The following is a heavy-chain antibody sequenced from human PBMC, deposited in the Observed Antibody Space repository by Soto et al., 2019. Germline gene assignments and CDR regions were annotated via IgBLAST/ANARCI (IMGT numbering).Heavy chain of an antibody. J-gene: IGHJ6*02. CDR2: IWYDGSNK. CDR1: GFTFSSYG. V-gene: IGHV3-33*01. Sequence: QVQLVESGGGVVQPGRSLRLSCAASGFTFSSYGMHWVRQAPGKGLEWVAVIWYDGSNKYYADSVKGRFTISRDNSKNTLYLQMNSLRAEDTAVYYCARDEEQQLVTPIYYYYGMDVWGQGTTVTVSS. D-gene: IGHD6-13*01. CDR3: ARDEEQQLVTPIYYYYGMDV.